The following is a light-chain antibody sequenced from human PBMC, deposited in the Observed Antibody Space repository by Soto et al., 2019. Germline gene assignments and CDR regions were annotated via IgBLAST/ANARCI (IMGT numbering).Light chain of an antibody. Sequence: QSALTQPPSASGSPGQSVTISCTGTSSNVGGYNYVSWYQQHPGKAPKLMIYEVSKRPSGVPDRFSASTSGNTASLTVAGLQAEDEADYYCSSYAGSKNVVFGGGTKLTVL. V-gene: IGLV2-8*01. CDR2: EVS. CDR1: SSNVGGYNY. J-gene: IGLJ2*01. CDR3: SSYAGSKNVV.